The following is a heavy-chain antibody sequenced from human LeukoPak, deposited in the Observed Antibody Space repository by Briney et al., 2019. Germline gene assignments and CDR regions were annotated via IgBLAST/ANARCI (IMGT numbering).Heavy chain of an antibody. CDR3: ATSASGYNYAHGA. D-gene: IGHD5-18*01. V-gene: IGHV4-39*01. Sequence: SETLSLTCSVSGGSISSSGYYWGWIRQPPGKRLEWIGSIYYSGSAFYNPSLKSRVTISVDTSTNQFSLKLSFVTAADTAVYYCATSASGYNYAHGAWGQGTLVTVSS. CDR1: GGSISSSGYY. CDR2: IYYSGSA. J-gene: IGHJ5*02.